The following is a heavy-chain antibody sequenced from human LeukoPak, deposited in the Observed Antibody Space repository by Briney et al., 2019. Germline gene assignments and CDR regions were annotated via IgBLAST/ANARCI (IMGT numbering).Heavy chain of an antibody. CDR2: ISYDGSNK. J-gene: IGHJ6*02. CDR1: GFTFSSYG. CDR3: AKEINTASYYYYGMDV. V-gene: IGHV3-30*18. Sequence: GGSLRLSCAASGFTFSSYGMHWVRQAPGKGLEWVAVISYDGSNKYYADSVKGRFTISRDNSKNTLYLQINSLRAEDTAVYYCAKEINTASYYYYGMDVWGQGTTVTVSS. D-gene: IGHD4-17*01.